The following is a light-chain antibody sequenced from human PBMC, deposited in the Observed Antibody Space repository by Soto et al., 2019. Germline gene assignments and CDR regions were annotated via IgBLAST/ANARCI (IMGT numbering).Light chain of an antibody. J-gene: IGLJ1*01. Sequence: QSVLXXXASXSGSXGXLXXISXXXTSSDVGGYNCVSWYQHHPGKAPRLXXXXVSNRPSGVSDRFSGSKSGNTASLTISGLQAEDEADYYCSSYTSSSTDVFGTGTKVTVL. CDR1: SSDVGGYNC. CDR2: XVS. CDR3: SSYTSSSTDV. V-gene: IGLV2-14*03.